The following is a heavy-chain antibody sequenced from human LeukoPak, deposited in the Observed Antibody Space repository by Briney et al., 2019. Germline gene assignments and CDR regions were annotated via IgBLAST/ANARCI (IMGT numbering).Heavy chain of an antibody. CDR1: GFTFTGYY. V-gene: IGHV1-2*02. J-gene: IGHJ4*02. D-gene: IGHD4-23*01. Sequence: SMTLSCKASGFTFTGYYIHWVRQAPGQGLEWMGWVNPISGGTNYAQMFQGRVTMTRDTSLSTAYMELSWLRSDDTAVYYCARDSYGGNWSLGYWGQGTLVTVSS. CDR2: VNPISGGT. CDR3: ARDSYGGNWSLGY.